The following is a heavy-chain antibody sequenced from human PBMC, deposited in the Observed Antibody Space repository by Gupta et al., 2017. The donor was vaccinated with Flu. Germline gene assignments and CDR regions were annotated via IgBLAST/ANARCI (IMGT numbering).Heavy chain of an antibody. J-gene: IGHJ4*02. CDR2: ISFDGGKK. V-gene: IGHV3-30*04. D-gene: IGHD2-21*02. Sequence: PGKGLEWVAVISFDGGKKYYTDSVKGRFTISRDNLKNTLYLEMNSLRPEDTAVYYCARAGGDVGDFWGQGTLVTVSS. CDR3: ARAGGDVGDF.